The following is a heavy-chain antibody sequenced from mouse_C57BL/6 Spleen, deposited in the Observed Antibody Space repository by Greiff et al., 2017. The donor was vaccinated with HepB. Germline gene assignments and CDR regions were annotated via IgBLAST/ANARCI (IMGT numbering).Heavy chain of an antibody. CDR2: IHPNSGST. CDR3: ARSRGNYRYFDV. D-gene: IGHD2-1*01. J-gene: IGHJ1*03. V-gene: IGHV1-64*01. CDR1: GYTFTSYW. Sequence: VQLQQPGAELVKPGASVKLSCKASGYTFTSYWMHWVKQRPGQGLEWIGMIHPNSGSTNYNEKFKSKATLTVDKSSSTAYMQLSSLTSEDSAVYYCARSRGNYRYFDVWGTGTTVTVSS.